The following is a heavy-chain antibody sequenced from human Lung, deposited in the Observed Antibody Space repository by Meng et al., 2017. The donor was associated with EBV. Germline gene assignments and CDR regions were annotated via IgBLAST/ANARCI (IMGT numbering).Heavy chain of an antibody. CDR3: ARIEGYDRLYYFGQ. Sequence: QAWGRGLVTPSGPRVLSGVVCGASISNNNWGSWVSQPPGKGLEWIGEISHSGTTNYTPSLKSRVTISVDKSKNQFSLKLTSVTAADTAVYYCARIEGYDRLYYFGQWGRGTLVTVSS. J-gene: IGHJ4*02. V-gene: IGHV4-4*02. CDR2: ISHSGTT. CDR1: GASISNNNW. D-gene: IGHD5-12*01.